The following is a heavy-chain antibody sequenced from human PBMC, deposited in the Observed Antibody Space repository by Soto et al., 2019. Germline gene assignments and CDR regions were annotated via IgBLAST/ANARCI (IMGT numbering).Heavy chain of an antibody. CDR3: AKDRYIVVEPAATYFYYGMDV. Sequence: PGGSLRISYAASGFTFSTYAMHWVRQAPGKGLEWVAIISYDGSNKYYADSVKGRFTISRDNSKNTLYLQMNSLRAEDTAVYYCAKDRYIVVEPAATYFYYGMDVWGQGTMVTVSS. CDR1: GFTFSTYA. D-gene: IGHD2-2*01. J-gene: IGHJ6*02. CDR2: ISYDGSNK. V-gene: IGHV3-30*18.